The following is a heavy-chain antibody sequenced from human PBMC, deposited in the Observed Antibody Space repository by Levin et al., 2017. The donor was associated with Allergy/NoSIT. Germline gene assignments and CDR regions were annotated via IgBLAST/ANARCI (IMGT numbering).Heavy chain of an antibody. V-gene: IGHV4-30-4*01. J-gene: IGHJ4*02. CDR2: IYYSGST. CDR1: GGSISSGDYY. CDR3: ARFISGRNGPEGLYFDY. Sequence: SQTLSLTCTVSGGSISSGDYYWSWIRQPPGKGLEWIGYIYYSGSTYYNPSLKSRVTISVDTSKNQFSLKLSSVTAADTAVYYCARFISGRNGPEGLYFDYWGQGTLVTVSS. D-gene: IGHD2-8*01.